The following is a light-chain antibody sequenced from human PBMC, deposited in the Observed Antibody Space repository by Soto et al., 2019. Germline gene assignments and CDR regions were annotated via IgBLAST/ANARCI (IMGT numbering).Light chain of an antibody. Sequence: EVVITQSPGTLSLSPGERATLSCRASQSVSSSDLAWYQQKPGQAPRLLISGASSRATGIPDRFSGSGSGTDFTLTISRLEPEDFAVFYCQQYGSSPPTFGQGTKVDIK. CDR3: QQYGSSPPT. CDR2: GAS. CDR1: QSVSSSD. V-gene: IGKV3-20*01. J-gene: IGKJ1*01.